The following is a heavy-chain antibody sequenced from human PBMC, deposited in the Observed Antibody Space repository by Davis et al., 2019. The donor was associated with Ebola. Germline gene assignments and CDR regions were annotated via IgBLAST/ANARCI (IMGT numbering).Heavy chain of an antibody. V-gene: IGHV3-23*01. Sequence: AESLTLSCAVSGLSLSSNSMSWVRQAPGNGLEWVATSGTSANKYYADSVKARFTIPRDHSKNALYLQMNGLRVEDTAIYYCAKDNRNIWSEVWGQGTMVTVSS. CDR3: AKDNRNIWSEV. D-gene: IGHD2/OR15-2a*01. CDR2: TSGTSANK. CDR1: GLSLSSNS. J-gene: IGHJ3*01.